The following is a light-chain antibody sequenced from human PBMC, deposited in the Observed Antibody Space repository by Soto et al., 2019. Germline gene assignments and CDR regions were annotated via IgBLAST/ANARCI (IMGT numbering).Light chain of an antibody. Sequence: DIVVTQSPESLAVSLGERATINCKSSQTVLYSSNNKNYLSWYQKKPGQPPKLLIYWASGRESGVPDRFSGSGSRTDFTLTITRIQAEDVAVYYCQQYYTTPYTFGQGTKVEIK. CDR3: QQYYTTPYT. J-gene: IGKJ2*01. CDR1: QTVLYSSNNKNY. V-gene: IGKV4-1*01. CDR2: WAS.